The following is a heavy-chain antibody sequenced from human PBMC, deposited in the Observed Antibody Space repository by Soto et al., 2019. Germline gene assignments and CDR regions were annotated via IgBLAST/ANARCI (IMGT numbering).Heavy chain of an antibody. Sequence: ASVKVSCKASGYSFSSYAIHWVRQAPGQGLEWMGWINAGNGNTKYSRKFQGRLTITSDTSASTAYMELNSLRSEDTAVYYCARVDGTYWGQGTLVTV. V-gene: IGHV1-3*01. CDR2: INAGNGNT. D-gene: IGHD1-26*01. CDR3: ARVDGTY. J-gene: IGHJ4*02. CDR1: GYSFSSYA.